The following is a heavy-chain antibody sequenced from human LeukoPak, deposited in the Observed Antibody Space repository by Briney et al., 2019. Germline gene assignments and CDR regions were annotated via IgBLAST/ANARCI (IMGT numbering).Heavy chain of an antibody. CDR1: GFTFSRNG. Sequence: SGGSLRLSCAASGFTFSRNGMHWVRQAPGKGLEWVACIWYDGSQKYFADSVKGRFTISRDNTMNTLYPQMNSLRAEDTAVYYCARIYGSTWTLDSWGQGTLVTVSS. J-gene: IGHJ4*02. V-gene: IGHV3-33*01. CDR3: ARIYGSTWTLDS. D-gene: IGHD6-13*01. CDR2: IWYDGSQK.